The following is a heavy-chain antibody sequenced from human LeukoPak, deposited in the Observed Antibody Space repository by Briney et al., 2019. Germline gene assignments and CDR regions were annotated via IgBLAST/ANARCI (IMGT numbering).Heavy chain of an antibody. CDR2: ISGSGGST. CDR3: AKSDSTIAALYFDS. V-gene: IGHV3-23*01. CDR1: GFTFSSSA. J-gene: IGHJ4*02. D-gene: IGHD6-6*01. Sequence: GGSLRLSCAASGFTFSSSAMSWVRQAPGKGLEWVSAISGSGGSTYYADSVKGRFTISRDNSKHTLYLQMNSLRDEDTAAYYCAKSDSTIAALYFDSWGQGNLVTVSS.